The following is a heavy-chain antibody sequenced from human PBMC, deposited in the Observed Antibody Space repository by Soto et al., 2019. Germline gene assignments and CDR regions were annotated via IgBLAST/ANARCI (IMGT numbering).Heavy chain of an antibody. CDR2: ISYDGSNK. V-gene: IGHV3-30*18. CDR3: ANMYYYDSSGPGSAFDI. J-gene: IGHJ3*02. D-gene: IGHD3-22*01. CDR1: GFTFSSYG. Sequence: GGSLRLSCAASGFTFSSYGMHWVRQAPGKGLEWVAVISYDGSNKYYADSVKGRFTISRDNSKNTLYLQMNSLRAEDTAVYYCANMYYYDSSGPGSAFDIWGQGTMVTVSS.